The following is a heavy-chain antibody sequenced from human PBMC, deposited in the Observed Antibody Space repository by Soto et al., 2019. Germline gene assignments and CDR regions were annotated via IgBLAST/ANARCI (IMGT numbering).Heavy chain of an antibody. V-gene: IGHV3-74*01. CDR3: ARVRGPLANYYMDV. J-gene: IGHJ6*03. CDR1: GFTFSSYW. CDR2: INSDGSST. Sequence: GGSLRLSCSASGFTFSSYWMHWVRQAPGKGLVWVSRINSDGSSTSYADSVKGRFTISRDNAKNTLYLQMNSLRAEDTAVYYCARVRGPLANYYMDVWGKGTTVIVSS.